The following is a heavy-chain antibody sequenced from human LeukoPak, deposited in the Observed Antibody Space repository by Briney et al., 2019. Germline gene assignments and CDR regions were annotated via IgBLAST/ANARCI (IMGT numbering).Heavy chain of an antibody. V-gene: IGHV3-30*18. CDR2: ISYDGGNQ. CDR3: AKYVRAYYYYHYGLDV. Sequence: GGSLRLSCAASGFTFSSYGMHWVRQAPGKGLEWVAVISYDGGNQYYADSVKGRFTISRDNSKNTLYLQMNSLRGEDTAVYYCAKYVRAYYYYHYGLDVWGQGTTVTISS. D-gene: IGHD3-10*02. CDR1: GFTFSSYG. J-gene: IGHJ6*02.